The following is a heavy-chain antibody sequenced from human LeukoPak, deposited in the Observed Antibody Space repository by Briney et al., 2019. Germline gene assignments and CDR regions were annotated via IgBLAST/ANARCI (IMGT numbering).Heavy chain of an antibody. V-gene: IGHV1-46*01. CDR2: INPSGGST. Sequence: GASVKVSCKASGYTFTSYYMHWVRQAPGQGLEWMGIINPSGGSTSYAQKFQGRVTMTRDTSISTAYMDLTSLRSDDTAVYYCARGTTVAGTGPLMNYWGQGTLVTVSS. D-gene: IGHD6-19*01. CDR1: GYTFTSYY. J-gene: IGHJ4*02. CDR3: ARGTTVAGTGPLMNY.